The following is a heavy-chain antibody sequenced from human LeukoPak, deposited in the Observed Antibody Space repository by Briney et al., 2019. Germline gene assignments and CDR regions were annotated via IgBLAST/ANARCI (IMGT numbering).Heavy chain of an antibody. D-gene: IGHD3-10*01. CDR3: ARDQKLREYYYGSGSLGYYFGY. J-gene: IGHJ4*02. CDR1: GGSISSGDYY. V-gene: IGHV4-61*02. CDR2: IYTSGST. Sequence: PSETLSLTCTVSGGSISSGDYYWSWIRQPAGKGLEWIGRIYTSGSTNYNPSLKSRVTISVDMSKNQFSLKLSSVTAADTAVYYCARDQKLREYYYGSGSLGYYFGYWGQGTLVTVSS.